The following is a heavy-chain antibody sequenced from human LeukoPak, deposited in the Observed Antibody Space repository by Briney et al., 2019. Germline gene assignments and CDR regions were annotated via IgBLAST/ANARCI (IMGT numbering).Heavy chain of an antibody. CDR2: IYSGGDT. D-gene: IGHD4-11*01. CDR1: GFTVSSNY. J-gene: IGHJ6*03. Sequence: GGSLRLSCAASGFTVSSNYMIWVRQAPGKGLEWVSLIYSGGDTYYAASVKGRFTISRDNSKNTLYLQMNSLRAEVTAVYYCAIDYSKYDPQLRMDVWGKGTTVTVSS. V-gene: IGHV3-66*02. CDR3: AIDYSKYDPQLRMDV.